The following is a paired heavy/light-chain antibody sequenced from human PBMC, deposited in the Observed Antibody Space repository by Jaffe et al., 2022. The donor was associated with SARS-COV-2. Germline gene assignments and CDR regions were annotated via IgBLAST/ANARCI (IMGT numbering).Heavy chain of an antibody. Sequence: QVQLVESGGGVVQPGRSLRLSCAASGFTFSSYGMHWVRQAPGKGLEWVAVIWYDGSNKYYADSVKGRFTISRDNSKNTLYLQMNSLRAEDTAVYYCARDPGRAAAGTPIPYYYYGMDVWGQGTTVTVSS. CDR2: IWYDGSNK. V-gene: IGHV3-33*01. J-gene: IGHJ6*02. CDR1: GFTFSSYG. CDR3: ARDPGRAAAGTPIPYYYYGMDV. D-gene: IGHD6-13*01.
Light chain of an antibody. CDR2: AAS. V-gene: IGKV1-9*01. J-gene: IGKJ2*01. Sequence: DIQLTQSPSFLSASVGDRVTITCRASQGISSYLAWYQQKPGKAPKLLIYAASTLQSGVPSRFSGSGSGTEFTLTISSLQPEDFATYYCQQLNSYMYTFGQGTKLEIK. CDR3: QQLNSYMYT. CDR1: QGISSY.